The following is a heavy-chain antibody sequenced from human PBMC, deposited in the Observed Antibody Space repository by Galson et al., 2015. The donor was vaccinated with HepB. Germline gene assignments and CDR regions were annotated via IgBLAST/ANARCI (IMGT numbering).Heavy chain of an antibody. V-gene: IGHV3-30*18. CDR2: ISYDGSNK. CDR1: GFTFSSYG. CDR3: AKDRHYYTVRGGYFDY. Sequence: SLRLSCAASGFTFSSYGMHWVRQAPGKGLEWVAVISYDGSNKYYADSVKGRFTISRDNSKNTLYLQMNSLRAEDTAVYYCAKDRHYYTVRGGYFDYWGRGTLVTVSS. D-gene: IGHD3-10*01. J-gene: IGHJ4*02.